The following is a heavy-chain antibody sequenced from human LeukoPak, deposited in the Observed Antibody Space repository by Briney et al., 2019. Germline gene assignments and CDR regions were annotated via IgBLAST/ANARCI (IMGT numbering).Heavy chain of an antibody. Sequence: ASVKVSCKVSGYTLTELSMHWVRQAPGKGLEWMGGFDPEDGETIYAQKFQGRVTMTEDTSTDTAYMELSSLRSEDTAVYYCATLPGGWLAQDYWGQGTLVTVSS. J-gene: IGHJ4*02. CDR1: GYTLTELS. CDR2: FDPEDGET. V-gene: IGHV1-24*01. CDR3: ATLPGGWLAQDY. D-gene: IGHD6-19*01.